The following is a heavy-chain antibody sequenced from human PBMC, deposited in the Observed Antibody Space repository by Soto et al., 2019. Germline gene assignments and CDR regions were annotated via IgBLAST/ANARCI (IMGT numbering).Heavy chain of an antibody. CDR1: GGSISSYY. J-gene: IGHJ4*02. D-gene: IGHD5-18*01. Sequence: PSETLSLTCTVSGGSISSYYWSWIRQPPGKGLEWIGYIYYSGSTNYNPSLKSRVTISVDTSKNQFSLKLSSVTAADTAVYYCARVVFRMVRQSFEFDYWGQGTLVTVSS. CDR2: IYYSGST. CDR3: ARVVFRMVRQSFEFDY. V-gene: IGHV4-59*01.